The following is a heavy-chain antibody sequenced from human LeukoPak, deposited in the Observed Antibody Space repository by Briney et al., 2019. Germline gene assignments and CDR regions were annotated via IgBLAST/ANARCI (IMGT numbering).Heavy chain of an antibody. CDR1: GFTFSSYG. J-gene: IGHJ3*02. Sequence: PGGSLRLSCAASGFTFSSYGMHWVRQAPGKGLEWVAVIWYDGSNKYYADSVKGRFTISRDNSKNTLYLQMNSLRAEDTAVYYCARDRFYDSSGYDAFYIWGQGTMVTISS. CDR2: IWYDGSNK. CDR3: ARDRFYDSSGYDAFYI. V-gene: IGHV3-33*01. D-gene: IGHD3-22*01.